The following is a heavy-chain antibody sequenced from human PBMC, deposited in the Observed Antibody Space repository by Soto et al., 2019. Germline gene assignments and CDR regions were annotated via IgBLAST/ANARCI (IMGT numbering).Heavy chain of an antibody. CDR1: GFTFSSYS. D-gene: IGHD3-10*01. J-gene: IGHJ6*03. V-gene: IGHV3-21*01. Sequence: EVQLVESGGGLVKPGGSLRLSCAASGFTFSSYSMNWVRQAPGKGLEWVSSISSSSSYIYYADSVKGRFTISRDNAKNSLYLQMNSLRAEDTAVYYCARDPIIRIFDRDYYYYMDVWVKGTTVTVSS. CDR2: ISSSSSYI. CDR3: ARDPIIRIFDRDYYYYMDV.